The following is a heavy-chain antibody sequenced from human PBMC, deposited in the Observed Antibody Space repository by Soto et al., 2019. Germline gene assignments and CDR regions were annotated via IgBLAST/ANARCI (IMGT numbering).Heavy chain of an antibody. D-gene: IGHD4-4*01. J-gene: IGHJ6*03. CDR2: ISVKNGDT. Sequence: QVQLAQSGPELKKPGASLEVSCRASGYTFSNYGISWVRQVPGQGLEWMAWISVKNGDTNFAQKFQGRLSVTTDTSTSTAYLSLRCLRSDDTAVYYCARLTTLSSPKYRFYYYMDIWGKGTTVTVSS. CDR1: GYTFSNYG. V-gene: IGHV1-18*01. CDR3: ARLTTLSSPKYRFYYYMDI.